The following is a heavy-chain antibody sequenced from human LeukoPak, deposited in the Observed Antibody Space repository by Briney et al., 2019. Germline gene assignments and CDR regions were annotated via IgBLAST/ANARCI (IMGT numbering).Heavy chain of an antibody. CDR2: ISTSSSYI. J-gene: IGHJ4*02. CDR3: AGGGKLRLEY. V-gene: IGHV3-21*01. D-gene: IGHD3-16*01. Sequence: GGSLRLSCVASGFTFSSYSMNWVRQAPGKGLEWVSFISTSSSYIHNADSVKGRFTISRDNAKNSLYLQMNSLRAEDTAVYYCAGGGKLRLEYWGQGTLVTVSS. CDR1: GFTFSSYS.